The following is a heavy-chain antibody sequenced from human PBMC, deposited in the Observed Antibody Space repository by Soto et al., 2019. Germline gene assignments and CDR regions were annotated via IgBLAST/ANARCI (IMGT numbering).Heavy chain of an antibody. CDR1: GYTFTSYG. CDR2: ISAYNGNT. J-gene: IGHJ6*02. V-gene: IGHV1-18*01. CDR3: ARGGALTYYDFWSGYPESFHGMDV. D-gene: IGHD3-3*01. Sequence: ASVKVSCKASGYTFTSYGINWVRQAPGQGLEWMGWISAYNGNTNYAQKLQGRVTMTTDTSTSTAYMELRSLRYDDAAVYYCARGGALTYYDFWSGYPESFHGMDVWGQGTTVTVSS.